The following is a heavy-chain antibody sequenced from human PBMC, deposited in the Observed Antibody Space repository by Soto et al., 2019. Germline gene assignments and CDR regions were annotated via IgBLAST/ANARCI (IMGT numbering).Heavy chain of an antibody. V-gene: IGHV3-43*01. CDR3: AKGYLHRSYYYYGMDV. CDR2: ISWDGGST. CDR1: GFTFDDYT. Sequence: LRLSCAASGFTFDDYTMHWVRQAPGKGLEWVSLISWDGGSTYYADSVKGRFTISRDNSKNSLYLQMNSLRTEDTALYYCAKGYLHRSYYYYGMDVWGQGTTVTVSS. D-gene: IGHD2-2*01. J-gene: IGHJ6*02.